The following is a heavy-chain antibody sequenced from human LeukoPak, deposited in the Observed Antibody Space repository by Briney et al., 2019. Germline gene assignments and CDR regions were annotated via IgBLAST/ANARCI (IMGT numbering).Heavy chain of an antibody. CDR2: IYYSGST. V-gene: IGHV4-59*01. Sequence: SETLSLTCTVSGGSISSYYWSWIRQPPGKGLEWIGYIYYSGSTNYNPSLKIRVTISVDTSKNQFSLKLSSVTAADTAVYYCARSGYSSGWYNWFDPWGQGTLVTVSS. CDR1: GGSISSYY. J-gene: IGHJ5*02. CDR3: ARSGYSSGWYNWFDP. D-gene: IGHD6-19*01.